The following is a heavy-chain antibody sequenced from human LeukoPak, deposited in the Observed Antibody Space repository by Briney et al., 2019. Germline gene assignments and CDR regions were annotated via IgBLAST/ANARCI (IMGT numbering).Heavy chain of an antibody. V-gene: IGHV4-59*07. J-gene: IGHJ4*02. CDR1: GGSNSSFY. D-gene: IGHD3-9*01. Sequence: SDTLSLTCTVCGGSNSSFYWIGPPGPPGKAVVCSGYISYSRSTNRNPSLKRRLTISVDTSKNQFTLKLSSVTAADTAVYYCARTLRYFDWCFDYWGQGSLVTVSS. CDR3: ARTLRYFDWCFDY. CDR2: ISYSRST.